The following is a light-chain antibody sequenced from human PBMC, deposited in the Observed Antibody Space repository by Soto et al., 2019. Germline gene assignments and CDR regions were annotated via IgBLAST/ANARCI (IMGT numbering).Light chain of an antibody. J-gene: IGKJ2*01. V-gene: IGKV1-39*01. CDR2: GAS. Sequence: DIQMTQSPSSLSASVGDRVTITCRASQSIGTYLNWYQQRPGRAPKLLIHGASTLQSGVPSRFSGSGSGTAFTLTISSLKPEDFTNYYCQQSYRALTVGQGTKLEVK. CDR3: QQSYRALT. CDR1: QSIGTY.